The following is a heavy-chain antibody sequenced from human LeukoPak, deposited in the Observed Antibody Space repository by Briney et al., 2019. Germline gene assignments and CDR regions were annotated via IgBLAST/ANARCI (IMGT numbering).Heavy chain of an antibody. Sequence: PGGSLRLSCAASGFTFNSYGMHWVCQAPGKGLEWVAVIWYDGSNKYYADSVKGRFTISRDNSKNTLYLQMNSLRAEDTAVYYCAKDPDILTGYYSPGYMDVWGKGTTVTVSS. CDR3: AKDPDILTGYYSPGYMDV. CDR1: GFTFNSYG. V-gene: IGHV3-33*06. J-gene: IGHJ6*03. CDR2: IWYDGSNK. D-gene: IGHD3-9*01.